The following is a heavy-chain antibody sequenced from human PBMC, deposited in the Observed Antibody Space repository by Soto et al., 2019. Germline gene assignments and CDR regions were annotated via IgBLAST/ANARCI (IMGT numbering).Heavy chain of an antibody. Sequence: SETLSLTCSVSGGSIRNVYWSWIRQSPGKRLEWIGFIFHSGNAKYNPSLKSRVTMSIDTSRNQISLSLDSVTAAGTAIYFCARAHAPTLPFDSWGKGTLVTVSS. D-gene: IGHD2-15*01. CDR3: ARAHAPTLPFDS. CDR1: GGSIRNVY. J-gene: IGHJ4*01. V-gene: IGHV4-59*01. CDR2: IFHSGNA.